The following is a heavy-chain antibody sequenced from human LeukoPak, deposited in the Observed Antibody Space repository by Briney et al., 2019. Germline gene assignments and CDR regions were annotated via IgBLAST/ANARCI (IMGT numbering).Heavy chain of an antibody. CDR2: IYYSGST. CDR1: GDSISSYY. Sequence: ETLSLTCTVSGDSISSYYWNWIRQPPGKGLEWIGYIYYSGSTNYNPSLKSRVTISINTSKNQFSLKLSSVTAADTAVYYCARKYCSTTNCSPFDPWGQGTLVTVSS. J-gene: IGHJ5*02. D-gene: IGHD2-2*01. V-gene: IGHV4-59*01. CDR3: ARKYCSTTNCSPFDP.